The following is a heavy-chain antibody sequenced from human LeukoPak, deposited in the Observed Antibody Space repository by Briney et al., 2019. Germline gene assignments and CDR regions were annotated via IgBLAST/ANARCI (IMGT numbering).Heavy chain of an antibody. D-gene: IGHD3-16*02. Sequence: GASVKVSCKASGYTFTSYDINWVRQATGQGLEWMGWMNPNTGNTGSAQRLQGRVTMTRDTSISTACMELSSLRSEDTAVYYCARGPLVRLPSSFDPWGQGTLVTVSS. CDR2: MNPNTGNT. J-gene: IGHJ5*02. CDR1: GYTFTSYD. CDR3: ARGPLVRLPSSFDP. V-gene: IGHV1-8*01.